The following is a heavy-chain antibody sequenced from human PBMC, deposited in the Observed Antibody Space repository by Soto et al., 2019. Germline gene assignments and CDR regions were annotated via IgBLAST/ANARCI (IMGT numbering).Heavy chain of an antibody. Sequence: QVQLVQSGAEVKKPGASVKVSCKASGYTFTSYGISWVRQAPGQGLEWMGWIIAYNGNTNYAQKLQGRVTMTTATSTSTAYMELRSLRSDDTAVYYCARDHHSSSWYSEVVYWGQGTLVTVSS. CDR3: ARDHHSSSWYSEVVY. CDR2: IIAYNGNT. V-gene: IGHV1-18*01. D-gene: IGHD6-13*01. J-gene: IGHJ4*02. CDR1: GYTFTSYG.